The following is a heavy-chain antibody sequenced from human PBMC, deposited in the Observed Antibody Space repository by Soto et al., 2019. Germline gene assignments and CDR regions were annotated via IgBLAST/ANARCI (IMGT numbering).Heavy chain of an antibody. V-gene: IGHV3-15*01. CDR2: IRSKTDGGTT. Sequence: GGSLRLSCAASGFTFINAWMSWVRQAPGKGLEWVGRIRSKTDGGTTDYAAPVKGRFTISRDDSKNTLYLQMNSLKTEDTAVYYCTTDPTPVYGDPYYYYYMDVWGKGTTVTVSS. CDR1: GFTFINAW. CDR3: TTDPTPVYGDPYYYYYMDV. D-gene: IGHD4-17*01. J-gene: IGHJ6*03.